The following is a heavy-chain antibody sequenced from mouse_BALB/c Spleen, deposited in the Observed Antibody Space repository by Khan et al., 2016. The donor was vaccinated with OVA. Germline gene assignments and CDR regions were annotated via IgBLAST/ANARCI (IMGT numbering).Heavy chain of an antibody. V-gene: IGHV5-6-4*01. J-gene: IGHJ1*01. CDR3: TRDGNYAHWYFDV. Sequence: EVELVESGGGLVKPGGSLKLSCAASGFSFSSYTMSWVRQTPEKRLEWVATISSGSSYTYYPDSVKGRFTISRDNAKHTLYLQLSSLKSEDTAMYYCTRDGNYAHWYFDVWGAGTTVTGSS. CDR2: ISSGSSYT. D-gene: IGHD2-1*01. CDR1: GFSFSSYT.